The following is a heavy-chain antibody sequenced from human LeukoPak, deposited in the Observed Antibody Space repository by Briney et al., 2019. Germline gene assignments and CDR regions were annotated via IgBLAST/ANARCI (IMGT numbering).Heavy chain of an antibody. CDR1: GFTFSSYS. CDR3: ARDTQVGAPT. J-gene: IGHJ5*02. CDR2: ISSSSSTI. Sequence: GGSLRLSCAASGFTFSSYSMNWVRQAPGKGLEWVSYISSSSSTIYYADSVKGRFTISRDNAKNSLYLQMNSLRAEDTAVYYCARDTQVGAPTWGQETLVTVSS. D-gene: IGHD1-26*01. V-gene: IGHV3-48*04.